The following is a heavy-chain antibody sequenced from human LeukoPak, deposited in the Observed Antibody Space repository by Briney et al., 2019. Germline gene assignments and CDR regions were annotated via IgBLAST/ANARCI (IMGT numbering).Heavy chain of an antibody. CDR2: MNSAGTTI. Sequence: GGSLRLSCAASGFTISGFWMHWVRQVPGEGLVWVARMNSAGTTINYAGSVKGRFTISRDNVRNTLHLQMNSLSLEDTAVYFCIREVQVRASASLGLWGRGTLVTVS. CDR3: IREVQVRASASLGL. V-gene: IGHV3-74*01. D-gene: IGHD1-1*01. CDR1: GFTISGFW. J-gene: IGHJ4*01.